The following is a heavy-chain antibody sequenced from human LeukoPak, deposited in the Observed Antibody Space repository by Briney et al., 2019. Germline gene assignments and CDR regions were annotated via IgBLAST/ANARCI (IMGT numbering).Heavy chain of an antibody. D-gene: IGHD5-18*01. J-gene: IGHJ4*02. V-gene: IGHV4-34*01. CDR2: INHSGST. CDR3: ARIEAVTRGYNHAYYFDY. CDR1: GGSFSGYY. Sequence: SETPSLTCAVYGGSFSGYYWSWIRQPPGKGLEWIGEINHSGSTNYNPSLKSRVTISVDTSKNQFSLKLSSVTAADTAVYYCARIEAVTRGYNHAYYFDYWGQGTLVTVSS.